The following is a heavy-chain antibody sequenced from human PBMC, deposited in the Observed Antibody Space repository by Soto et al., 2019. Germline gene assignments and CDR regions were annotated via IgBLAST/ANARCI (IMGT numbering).Heavy chain of an antibody. D-gene: IGHD4-17*01. CDR1: GFSLSTSGVG. Sequence: QITLKESGPTLVKPTQTLTLTCTFSGFSLSTSGVGVGWIRQPPGKALEWLALIYWDDDKRYSPSLKSRLTLHKDTSKNQVVLTMTNMDPVDTATYYCAHAVDYGGNSPFDYWGQGTLVTVSS. CDR3: AHAVDYGGNSPFDY. V-gene: IGHV2-5*02. CDR2: IYWDDDK. J-gene: IGHJ4*02.